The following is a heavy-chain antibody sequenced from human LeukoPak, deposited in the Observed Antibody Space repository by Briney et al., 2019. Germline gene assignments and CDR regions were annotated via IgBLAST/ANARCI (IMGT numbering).Heavy chain of an antibody. D-gene: IGHD2-21*01. J-gene: IGHJ4*02. CDR3: ARHIAYCGGDCYSYYFDY. V-gene: IGHV4-39*01. CDR2: IYYSGST. CDR1: GGSISSSSYY. Sequence: SETLSLTCTVSGGSISSSSYYWGWIRQPPGKGLEWIGSIYYSGSTYYNPSLKSRVTMSVDTSKNQLSLKLSSVTAADTAVYYCARHIAYCGGDCYSYYFDYWGQGTLVIVSS.